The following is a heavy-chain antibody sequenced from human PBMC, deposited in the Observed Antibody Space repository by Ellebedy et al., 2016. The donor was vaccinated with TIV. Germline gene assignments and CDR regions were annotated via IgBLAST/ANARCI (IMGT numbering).Heavy chain of an antibody. V-gene: IGHV3-9*01. CDR2: ISWNSGSI. Sequence: GGSLRLSXAASGFTFDDYAMHWVRQAPGKGLEWVSGISWNSGSIGYADSVKGRFTISRDNAKNSLYLQMNSLRAEDTALYYCAKVHEADSSGYYDSRDAFDIWGQGTMVTVSS. CDR3: AKVHEADSSGYYDSRDAFDI. CDR1: GFTFDDYA. J-gene: IGHJ3*02. D-gene: IGHD3-22*01.